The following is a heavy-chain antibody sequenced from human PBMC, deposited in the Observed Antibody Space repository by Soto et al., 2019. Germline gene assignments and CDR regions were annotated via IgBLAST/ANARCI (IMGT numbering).Heavy chain of an antibody. Sequence: QVQLVESGGGVVQPGRSLRLSCAASGFTFSSYAMHWVRQAPGKGLEWVAVISYDGSNKYYADSVKGRFTISRDNSKNTLYLQMNSLRAEDTAVYYGARAPRAVAGIFDYWGQGTLVTVSS. CDR3: ARAPRAVAGIFDY. CDR2: ISYDGSNK. CDR1: GFTFSSYA. J-gene: IGHJ4*02. V-gene: IGHV3-30-3*01. D-gene: IGHD6-19*01.